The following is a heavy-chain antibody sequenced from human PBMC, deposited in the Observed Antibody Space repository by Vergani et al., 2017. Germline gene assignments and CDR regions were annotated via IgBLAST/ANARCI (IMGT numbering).Heavy chain of an antibody. CDR2: ISGSSSYV. CDR3: ARGLWDCTHIRCSPPSY. V-gene: IGHV3-21*01. D-gene: IGHD2-8*01. Sequence: QLVESGGGLVKPGGSLRLSCAASGFSFSSYSMNWVRQAPGKGLEWVASISGSSSYVFYRDSVEGRFTITRDNAKKSVYLQMNSLRAEDTAMYFCARGLWDCTHIRCSPPSYWGQGTQVTVSS. CDR1: GFSFSSYS. J-gene: IGHJ4*02.